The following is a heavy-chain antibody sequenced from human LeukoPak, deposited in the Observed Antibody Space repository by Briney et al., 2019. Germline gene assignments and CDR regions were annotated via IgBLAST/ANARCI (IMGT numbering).Heavy chain of an antibody. CDR2: IRAGGGST. CDR1: GFTFSNYA. V-gene: IGHV3-23*01. CDR3: AKDGGSGMGFDP. Sequence: PGGSLRLSCAASGFTFSNYAMTWVRQAPGKGLEWVSGIRAGGGSTNFADSVRGRFTLSTDNPKNTLYLQMNSLRAEDAAIYYCAKDGGSGMGFDPWGQGTLVTVSS. D-gene: IGHD3-10*01. J-gene: IGHJ5*02.